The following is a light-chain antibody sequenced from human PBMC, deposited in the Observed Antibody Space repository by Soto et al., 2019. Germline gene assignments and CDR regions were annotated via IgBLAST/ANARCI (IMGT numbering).Light chain of an antibody. Sequence: LTNSVATVSLYQKKLDTVACRASENVRTFVDWYQQKPGQAPRLLIYGASNRATGIPARFSGSGSGTEFTLTISCLEPEDFAVYYCQEYGSSPWRFAEGTKVDIK. CDR2: GAS. J-gene: IGKJ1*01. CDR1: ENVRTF. CDR3: QEYGSSPWR. V-gene: IGKV3-20*01.